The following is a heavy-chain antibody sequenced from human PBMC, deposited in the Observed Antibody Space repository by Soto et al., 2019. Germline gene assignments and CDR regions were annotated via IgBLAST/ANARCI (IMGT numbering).Heavy chain of an antibody. CDR2: INHSGST. CDR3: ARVKDLGRYYFDY. V-gene: IGHV4-34*01. CDR1: GGSLSGYY. D-gene: IGHD1-26*01. Sequence: XETLSLSCPVYGGSLSGYYWSWIRQPPGKGLEWIGEINHSGSTNYNPSLKSRVTISVDTSKNQFSLKLSSVTAADTAVYYCARVKDLGRYYFDYWGQGTLVTVSS. J-gene: IGHJ4*02.